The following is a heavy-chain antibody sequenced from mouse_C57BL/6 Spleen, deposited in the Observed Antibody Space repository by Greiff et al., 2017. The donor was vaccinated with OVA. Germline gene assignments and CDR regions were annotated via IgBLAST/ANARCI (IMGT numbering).Heavy chain of an antibody. CDR1: GFSFNTYA. V-gene: IGHV10-1*01. CDR3: VRRGNYVGYAMDY. CDR2: IRSKSNNYAT. Sequence: EVMLVESGGGLVQPKGSLKLSCAASGFSFNTYAMNWVRQAPGKGLEWVARIRSKSNNYATYYADSVKDRFTISRDDSESMLYLQMNNLKTEDTAMYYCVRRGNYVGYAMDYWGQGTSVTVSS. J-gene: IGHJ4*01. D-gene: IGHD2-1*01.